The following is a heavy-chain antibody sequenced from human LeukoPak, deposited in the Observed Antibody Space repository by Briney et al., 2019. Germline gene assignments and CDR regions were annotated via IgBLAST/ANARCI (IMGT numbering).Heavy chain of an antibody. Sequence: GGTLRLSCAASGFTFNTYGMSWVRQAPGKGLEWVSGISGSGGATYYADSVKGRFTISRDNSKNTLYLQMNSLRAEDTAVYYCAKSPQYSSSWYYFDYWGQGTLVTVSS. D-gene: IGHD6-13*01. J-gene: IGHJ4*02. V-gene: IGHV3-23*01. CDR1: GFTFNTYG. CDR2: ISGSGGAT. CDR3: AKSPQYSSSWYYFDY.